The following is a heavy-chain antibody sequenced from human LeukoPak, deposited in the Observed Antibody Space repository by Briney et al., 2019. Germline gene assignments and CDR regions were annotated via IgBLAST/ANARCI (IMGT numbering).Heavy chain of an antibody. Sequence: PSETLSLTCTVSGYSISSGYYWGWIRPPPGKGLEWIGEINHSGSTNYNPSLKSRVTISVDTSKNQFSLKLSSVTAADTAVYYCARLVPAAIYYYYYYGMDVWGQGTTVTVSS. D-gene: IGHD2-2*02. CDR1: GYSISSGYY. CDR3: ARLVPAAIYYYYYYGMDV. V-gene: IGHV4-38-2*02. J-gene: IGHJ6*02. CDR2: INHSGST.